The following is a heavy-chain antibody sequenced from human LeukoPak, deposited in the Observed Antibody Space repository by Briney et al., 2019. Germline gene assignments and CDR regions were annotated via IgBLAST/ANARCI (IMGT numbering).Heavy chain of an antibody. D-gene: IGHD1-26*01. CDR3: AKDAGDWGARELDY. J-gene: IGHJ4*02. CDR2: IRYDGSNK. Sequence: GGSLRLSCAASGFTFSSYGMHWVRQAPGKGLEWVAFIRYDGSNKYYADSVKGRFTISRDNSKNTLYPQMNSLRAEDTAVYYCAKDAGDWGARELDYWGQGTLVTVSS. CDR1: GFTFSSYG. V-gene: IGHV3-30*02.